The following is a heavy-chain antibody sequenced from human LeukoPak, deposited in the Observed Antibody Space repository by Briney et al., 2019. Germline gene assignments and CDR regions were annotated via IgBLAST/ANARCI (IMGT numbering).Heavy chain of an antibody. Sequence: QPGRSLRLSCAASGFTFSSYAMHWVRQAPGKGLEWVAVISYDGSNKYYAGSVKGRFTISRDNSKNTLYLQMNSLRAEDTAVYYCAREGSPRYFDWLLDTNKGFDYWGQGTLVNVSS. CDR1: GFTFSSYA. V-gene: IGHV3-30*04. CDR3: AREGSPRYFDWLLDTNKGFDY. CDR2: ISYDGSNK. D-gene: IGHD3-9*01. J-gene: IGHJ4*02.